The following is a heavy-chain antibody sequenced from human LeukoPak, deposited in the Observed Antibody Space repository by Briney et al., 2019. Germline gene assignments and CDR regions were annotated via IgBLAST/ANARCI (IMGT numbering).Heavy chain of an antibody. V-gene: IGHV4-61*08. Sequence: SETLSLTCTVSGVSITNGDYSWGWIRQPPGKGLEWIGYIYYSGSTNYNPSLKSRVTISEDTSKNQFSLKLSSVTAADTAVYYCARDLYVYMDVWGKGTTVTVSS. CDR1: GVSITNGDYS. CDR3: ARDLYVYMDV. CDR2: IYYSGST. D-gene: IGHD3-16*01. J-gene: IGHJ6*03.